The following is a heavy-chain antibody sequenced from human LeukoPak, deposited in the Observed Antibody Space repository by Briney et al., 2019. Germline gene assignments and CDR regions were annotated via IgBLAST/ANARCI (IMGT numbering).Heavy chain of an antibody. CDR3: ARFYSSSVIGHFDD. D-gene: IGHD6-6*01. V-gene: IGHV5-51*01. CDR1: GYSFTSYW. Sequence: GESLQISCKGSGYSFTSYWIGWGRQMPGKGLEWMGIIYPGDSDTRYSPSFQGQVTISADKSISTAYLQWSSLKASDTAMYYCARFYSSSVIGHFDDWGQGTLVTVSS. CDR2: IYPGDSDT. J-gene: IGHJ4*02.